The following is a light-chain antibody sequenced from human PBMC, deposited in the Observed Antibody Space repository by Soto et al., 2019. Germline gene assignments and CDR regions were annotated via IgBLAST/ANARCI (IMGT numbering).Light chain of an antibody. CDR3: QSYDGINHVV. Sequence: NFMLTQPHSVSESPGETVTISCTRTGGSIASNYVQWYQQRPGSAPTTVIYVFDQRPSGVPGRFSGSIDRSSNSASLTISGLKTEDEADYYCQSYDGINHVVLGGGTKLTVL. CDR2: VFD. V-gene: IGLV6-57*04. CDR1: GGSIASNY. J-gene: IGLJ2*01.